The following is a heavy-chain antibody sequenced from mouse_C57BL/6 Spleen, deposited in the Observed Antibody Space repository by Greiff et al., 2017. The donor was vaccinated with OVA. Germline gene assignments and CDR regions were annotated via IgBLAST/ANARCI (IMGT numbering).Heavy chain of an antibody. CDR1: GYSFTGYY. Sequence: EVQVVESGPELVKPGASVKISCKASGYSFTGYYMNWVKQSPEKSLEWIGEINPSTGGTTYNQKFKAKATLTVDKSSSTAYMQLKSLTSEDSAVYYCARSYYGYDGESAMDYWGQGTSVTVSS. CDR3: ARSYYGYDGESAMDY. V-gene: IGHV1-42*01. J-gene: IGHJ4*01. CDR2: INPSTGGT. D-gene: IGHD2-9*01.